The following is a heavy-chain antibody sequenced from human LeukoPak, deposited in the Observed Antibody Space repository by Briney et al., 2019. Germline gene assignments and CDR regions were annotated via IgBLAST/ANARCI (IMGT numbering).Heavy chain of an antibody. CDR3: AREESDYYYGMDV. Sequence: MSSETLSLTCAVSGGSISSYYWSWIRQPPGKGLEWIGYIYYSGSTNYSPSLKSRVTISVDTSKNQFSLKLSSVTAADTAVYYCAREESDYYYGMDVWGQGTTVTVSS. CDR1: GGSISSYY. CDR2: IYYSGST. J-gene: IGHJ6*02. V-gene: IGHV4-59*01.